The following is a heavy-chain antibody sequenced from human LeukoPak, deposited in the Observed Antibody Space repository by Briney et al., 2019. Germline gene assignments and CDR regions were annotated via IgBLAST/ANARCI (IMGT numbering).Heavy chain of an antibody. D-gene: IGHD5-18*01. CDR1: GGSVSSSSCF. V-gene: IGHV4-39*01. J-gene: IGHJ3*02. Sequence: PSGTLSLTCTVSGGSVSSSSCFWGWIRQPPGKGLEWIGSISYSVSTSYNPPLKSRVTMPVDTSKNQFSLRLNSVTAADTAVYYCAKAPFSRGYSYGFNAFDMWAQGTLVTVSS. CDR2: ISYSVST. CDR3: AKAPFSRGYSYGFNAFDM.